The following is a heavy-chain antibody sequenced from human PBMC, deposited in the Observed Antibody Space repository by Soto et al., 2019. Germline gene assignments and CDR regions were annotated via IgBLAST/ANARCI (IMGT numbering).Heavy chain of an antibody. CDR2: IIPIFGIA. J-gene: IGHJ3*02. CDR3: ARDTSIAVAGTGDAFDI. D-gene: IGHD6-19*01. Sequence: ASVKVSCKASGGTFSSYAISWVRQAPGQGLEWMGGIIPIFGIANYAQKFQGRVTITADKSTSTAYMELSSLRSEDTAVYYCARDTSIAVAGTGDAFDIWGQGTMVTVSS. V-gene: IGHV1-69*10. CDR1: GGTFSSYA.